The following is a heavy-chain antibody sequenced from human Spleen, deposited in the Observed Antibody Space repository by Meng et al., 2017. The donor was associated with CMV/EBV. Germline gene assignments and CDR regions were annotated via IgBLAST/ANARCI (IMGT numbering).Heavy chain of an antibody. J-gene: IGHJ3*02. V-gene: IGHV3-48*03. CDR1: GFTFSSYE. D-gene: IGHD1-1*01. CDR2: ISSSGGAT. Sequence: GESLKISCAASGFTFSSYEMNWVRQAPGKGLEWVSYISSSGGATYYADSVKGRFTISRDNAKNSLFLQMNSLRAADTAVYYCAREGGTRDAFDIWGQGTMLTVS. CDR3: AREGGTRDAFDI.